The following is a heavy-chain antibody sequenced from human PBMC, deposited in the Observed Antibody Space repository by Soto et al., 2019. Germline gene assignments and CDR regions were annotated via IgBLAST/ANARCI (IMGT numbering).Heavy chain of an antibody. CDR2: IRSKAYGGTT. CDR3: TRDLGSSGYYYEFGFDY. Sequence: GESLKISCTASGFTFGDYAMSWVRQAPGKGLEWVGFIRSKAYGGTTEYAASVKGRFTISRDDSKSIAYLQMNSLKTEDTAVYYCTRDLGSSGYYYEFGFDYWGQGTLVTVSS. J-gene: IGHJ4*02. D-gene: IGHD3-22*01. CDR1: GFTFGDYA. V-gene: IGHV3-49*04.